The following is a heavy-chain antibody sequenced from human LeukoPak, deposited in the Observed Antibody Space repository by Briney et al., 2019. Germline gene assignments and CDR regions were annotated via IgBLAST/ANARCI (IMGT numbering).Heavy chain of an antibody. CDR2: IIPIFGTA. V-gene: IGHV1-69*13. D-gene: IGHD6-6*01. CDR1: GGTFSSYA. CDR3: AVEYSSSSGDY. Sequence: ASVKVSCKASGGTFSSYAISWVRQAPGQGLEWMGGIIPIFGTANCAQKFQGRVTITADESTSTAYMELSSLRSEDTAVYYCAVEYSSSSGDYWGQGTLVTVSS. J-gene: IGHJ4*02.